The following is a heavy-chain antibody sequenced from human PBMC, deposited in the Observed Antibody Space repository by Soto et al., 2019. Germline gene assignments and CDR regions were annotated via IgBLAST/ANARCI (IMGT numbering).Heavy chain of an antibody. CDR3: ATGDLETVYSLDCDDRAV. Sequence: QVQLVQSGAEVKRPGASVKVSCTASGYTFNTYAMNWVRQAPGQGLEWMGWISGDYGNTTYAQHFQDRVTVSTDTSTRTAYMEMRSLRSADTAVYYCATGDLETVYSLDCDDRAVLGEWTTFTVSS. D-gene: IGHD3-9*01. CDR2: ISGDYGNT. CDR1: GYTFNTYA. J-gene: IGHJ6*04. V-gene: IGHV1-18*01.